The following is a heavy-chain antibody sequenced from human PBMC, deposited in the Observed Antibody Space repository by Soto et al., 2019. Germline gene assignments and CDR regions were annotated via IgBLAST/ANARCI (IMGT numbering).Heavy chain of an antibody. CDR1: GGSISSYY. J-gene: IGHJ5*02. Sequence: QVQLQESGPGLVKPSETLSLTCTVSGGSISSYYWSWIRQPPGKGLEWIGYIYYSGSTNYNPSLKSRVTISVDTSKNQFSLKLSSVTAADTAVYYCARLQLLSEDWFDPWGQGTLVTVSS. D-gene: IGHD2-2*01. CDR3: ARLQLLSEDWFDP. CDR2: IYYSGST. V-gene: IGHV4-59*08.